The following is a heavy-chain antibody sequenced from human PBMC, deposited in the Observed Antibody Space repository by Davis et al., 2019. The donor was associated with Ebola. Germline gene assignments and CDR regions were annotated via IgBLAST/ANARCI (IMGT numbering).Heavy chain of an antibody. CDR1: GFTFSSYA. CDR2: ISYDGSNK. D-gene: IGHD3-3*01. J-gene: IGHJ4*02. Sequence: PGGSLRLSCAASGFTFSSYAMHWVRQAPGKGLEWVAVISYDGSNKYYADSVKGRFTISRDNSKNTLYLQMNSLRAEDTAVYYCAKGYPYYDFWSGLDYWGQGTLVTVSS. CDR3: AKGYPYYDFWSGLDY. V-gene: IGHV3-30-3*01.